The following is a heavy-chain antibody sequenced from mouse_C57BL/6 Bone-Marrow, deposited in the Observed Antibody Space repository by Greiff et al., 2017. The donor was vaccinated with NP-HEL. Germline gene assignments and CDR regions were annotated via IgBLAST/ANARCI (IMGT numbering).Heavy chain of an antibody. Sequence: EVHLVESGAELVKPGASVKLSCTASGFNIKDYYMHWVKQRTEQGLEWIGRIDPEDGETKYAPKFQGKATITADTSSNTAYLQLSSLTSEDTAVYYCAKGDYDRVYFDYWGQGTTLTVSS. CDR2: IDPEDGET. D-gene: IGHD2-4*01. CDR1: GFNIKDYY. J-gene: IGHJ2*01. V-gene: IGHV14-2*01. CDR3: AKGDYDRVYFDY.